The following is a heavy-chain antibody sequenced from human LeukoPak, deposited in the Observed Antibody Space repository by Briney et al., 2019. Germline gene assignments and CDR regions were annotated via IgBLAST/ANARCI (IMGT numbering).Heavy chain of an antibody. CDR2: IYHSGST. D-gene: IGHD3-22*01. J-gene: IGHJ4*02. V-gene: IGHV4-38-2*02. CDR1: GYSISSGYY. CDR3: ASSDYYDSSGTLDYFDY. Sequence: SETLSLTCTVSGYSISSGYYWGWIRQPPGKGLEWIGIIYHSGSTDYNPSLKSRVTISVDTSKNQFSLKLSSVTAADTAVYYCASSDYYDSSGTLDYFDYWGQGTLVTVSS.